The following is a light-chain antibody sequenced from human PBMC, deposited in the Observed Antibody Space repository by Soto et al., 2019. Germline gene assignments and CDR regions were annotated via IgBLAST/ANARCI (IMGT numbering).Light chain of an antibody. J-gene: IGLJ3*02. CDR3: AAWDDSLSGPV. V-gene: IGLV1-47*02. CDR2: NDN. Sequence: QAVVTQPPSASGTPGQRATISCSGSTSNIGSNSVYWYRQLPGTAPKLLIYNDNKRPAGVPDRFSGSKSGTSASLAISGLRSEDEAGYFCAAWDDSLSGPVFGGGTKVTVL. CDR1: TSNIGSNS.